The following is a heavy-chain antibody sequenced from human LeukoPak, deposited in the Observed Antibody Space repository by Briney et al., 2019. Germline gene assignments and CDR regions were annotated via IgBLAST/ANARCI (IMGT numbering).Heavy chain of an antibody. CDR3: ARQVDVGCSSASCYGHGAFDI. J-gene: IGHJ3*02. Sequence: SGTLSLTCAVYVGSFRGYYWSWIRQPPEQGRGWIGEIDHTGGTSYNPSPKSRVIISLDTSKNQFSLKLNSVTAADTAVYYCARQVDVGCSSASCYGHGAFDIWGPGTVVTVSS. V-gene: IGHV4-34*01. CDR2: IDHTGGT. D-gene: IGHD2-2*01. CDR1: VGSFRGYY.